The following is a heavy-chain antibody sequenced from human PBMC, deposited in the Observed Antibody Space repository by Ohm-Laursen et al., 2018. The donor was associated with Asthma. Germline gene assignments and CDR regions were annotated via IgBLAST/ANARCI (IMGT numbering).Heavy chain of an antibody. V-gene: IGHV3-30-3*01. Sequence: SLRLSCAASGFTFSSYAMHWVRQAPGKGLEWVAVISYDGSNKYYADSVKGRFTISRDNSKNTLYLQMNSLRAEDTAVYYCARPQYSSSWSSFDIWGQGTMVTVSS. D-gene: IGHD6-13*01. CDR2: ISYDGSNK. J-gene: IGHJ3*02. CDR3: ARPQYSSSWSSFDI. CDR1: GFTFSSYA.